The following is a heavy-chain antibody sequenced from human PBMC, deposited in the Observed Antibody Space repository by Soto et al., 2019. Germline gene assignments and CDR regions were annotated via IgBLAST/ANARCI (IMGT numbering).Heavy chain of an antibody. D-gene: IGHD3-3*01. CDR1: GGTFSSYA. J-gene: IGHJ6*02. V-gene: IGHV1-69*13. CDR2: IIPIFGTA. Sequence: SVKVSCKASGGTFSSYAISWVRQAPGQGLEWMGGIIPIFGTANYAQKFQGRVTITADESTSTAYMELSSLRSEDTAVYYCANSDFYYYGMDVWGQGTTVTVSS. CDR3: ANSDFYYYGMDV.